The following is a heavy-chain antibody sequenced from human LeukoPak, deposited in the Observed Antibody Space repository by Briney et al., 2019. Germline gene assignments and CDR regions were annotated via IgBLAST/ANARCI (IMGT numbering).Heavy chain of an antibody. CDR1: GGTFSSYA. V-gene: IGHV1-69*13. J-gene: IGHJ5*02. CDR3: ARDGVTTRGLTWFDP. D-gene: IGHD3-3*01. Sequence: GASVKVSCKASGGTFSSYAISWVRQAPGQGLEWMGGIIPIFGTANYAQKFQGRVTITADESTSTAYMELSSLRSEDTAVYYCARDGVTTRGLTWFDPWGQGTLVTVSS. CDR2: IIPIFGTA.